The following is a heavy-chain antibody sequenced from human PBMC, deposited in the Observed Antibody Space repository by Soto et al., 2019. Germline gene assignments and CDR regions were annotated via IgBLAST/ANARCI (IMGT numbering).Heavy chain of an antibody. CDR1: GYTFTSYA. J-gene: IGHJ4*02. CDR2: INAGNGNT. V-gene: IGHV1-3*01. CDR3: ARVDGGSWSFDY. Sequence: VASVNVSCKASGYTFTSYAMHWVRQAPGQRLEWMGWINAGNGNTKYSQKFQGRVTITRDTSASTAYMELSSLRSEDTAVYYCARVDGGSWSFDYWGQGTLVTVSS. D-gene: IGHD6-13*01.